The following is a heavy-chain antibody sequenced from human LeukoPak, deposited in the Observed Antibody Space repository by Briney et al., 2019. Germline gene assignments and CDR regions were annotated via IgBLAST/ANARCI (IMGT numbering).Heavy chain of an antibody. V-gene: IGHV3-30-3*01. CDR1: GFTFDDYA. J-gene: IGHJ4*02. Sequence: GGSLRLSCAASGFTFDDYAMHWVRQAPGKGLEWVAVISYDGSNKYYADSVKGRFTISRDNSKNTLYLQMNSLRAEDTAVYYCASLNYFDYWGQGTLVTVSS. CDR2: ISYDGSNK. CDR3: ASLNYFDY.